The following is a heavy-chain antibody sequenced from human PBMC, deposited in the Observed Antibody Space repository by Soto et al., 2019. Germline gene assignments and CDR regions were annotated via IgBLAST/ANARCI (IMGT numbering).Heavy chain of an antibody. V-gene: IGHV3-74*01. J-gene: IGHJ6*02. Sequence: GRSLRLSCAASGFTFSSYWMHWVRQAPGKGLVWVSRINSDGSSTSYADSVKGRFTISRDNAKNTLYLQMNSLRAEDTAVYYCARGYAGFGGYYYGMDVWGQGTTVTVSS. D-gene: IGHD3-10*01. CDR2: INSDGSST. CDR3: ARGYAGFGGYYYGMDV. CDR1: GFTFSSYW.